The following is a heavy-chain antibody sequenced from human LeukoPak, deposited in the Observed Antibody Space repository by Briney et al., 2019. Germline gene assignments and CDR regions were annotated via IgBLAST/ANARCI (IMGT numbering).Heavy chain of an antibody. Sequence: SETLSLTCAVYGGSFSGYYWNWIRQPPGKGLEWIGEINHSGSTNYNPSLKSRVTISVDTSKNQFSLKLSSVTAADTAVYYCARRFGSSALPYYSYGMDVWGQGTTVTVSS. J-gene: IGHJ6*02. V-gene: IGHV4-34*01. CDR3: ARRFGSSALPYYSYGMDV. D-gene: IGHD6-6*01. CDR2: INHSGST. CDR1: GGSFSGYY.